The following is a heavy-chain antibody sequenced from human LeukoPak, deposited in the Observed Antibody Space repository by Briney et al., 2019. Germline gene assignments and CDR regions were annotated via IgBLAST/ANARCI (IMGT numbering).Heavy chain of an antibody. CDR3: ARDYCSGGSCYSRFDY. J-gene: IGHJ4*02. D-gene: IGHD2-15*01. CDR2: INPSGGST. V-gene: IGHV1-46*01. CDR1: GYTFTSYY. Sequence: ASVKVSCKASGYTFTSYYMHWVRQAPGQGLEWMGIINPSGGSTSYAQKFQGRVTVTRDTSTSTVYMELSSLRSEDTAVYYCARDYCSGGSCYSRFDYWGQGTLVTVSS.